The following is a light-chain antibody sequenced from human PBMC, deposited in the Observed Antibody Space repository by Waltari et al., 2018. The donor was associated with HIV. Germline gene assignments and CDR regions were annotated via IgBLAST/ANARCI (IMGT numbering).Light chain of an antibody. V-gene: IGLV2-23*01. CDR2: DAF. J-gene: IGLJ3*02. CDR1: DIDIGNYNL. CDR3: LTYVSKTSTWQ. Sequence: QSALTQPASVSGNPGQSVTITCTGTDIDIGNYNLVSWFQQHHGKAPKLLIYDAFKRPSGVSSRFAGPKPGYFASLTISGLLTEDESSYYCLTYVSKTSTWQFGGGTYLTV.